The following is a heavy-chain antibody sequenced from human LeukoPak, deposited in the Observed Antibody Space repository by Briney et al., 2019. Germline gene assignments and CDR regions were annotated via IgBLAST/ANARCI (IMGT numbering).Heavy chain of an antibody. Sequence: PSETLSLTCTVSGGSISSYYWSWIRQPPGKGLEWIGYIYYSGSTNYNPSLKSRVTISVDTSKNQFSLKLSSVTAADTAVYYCARGEIVGAPSDYWGQGTLVTVSS. D-gene: IGHD1-26*01. CDR1: GGSISSYY. CDR3: ARGEIVGAPSDY. J-gene: IGHJ4*02. V-gene: IGHV4-59*01. CDR2: IYYSGST.